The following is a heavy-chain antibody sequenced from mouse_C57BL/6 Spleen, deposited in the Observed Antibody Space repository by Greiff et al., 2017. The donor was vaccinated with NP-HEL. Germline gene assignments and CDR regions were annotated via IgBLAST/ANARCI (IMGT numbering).Heavy chain of an antibody. CDR1: GYTFTSYW. D-gene: IGHD4-1*01. Sequence: VQLQQPGAELVMPGASVKLSCKASGYTFTSYWMHWVKQRPGQGLEWIGEIDPSDSYTNYNQKFKGKSTLTVDKSSSTAYMQLSSLTSEDSAVYYCARRLGLYFDVWGTGTTVTVSS. CDR3: ARRLGLYFDV. CDR2: IDPSDSYT. V-gene: IGHV1-69*01. J-gene: IGHJ1*03.